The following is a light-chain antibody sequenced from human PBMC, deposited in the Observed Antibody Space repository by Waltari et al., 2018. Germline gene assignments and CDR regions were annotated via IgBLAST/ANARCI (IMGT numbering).Light chain of an antibody. CDR3: QQRRNWPLT. CDR2: DTS. Sequence: SCRASQSVTNYLAWYQQKPGQAPRLLIYDTSNRATGIPARFSGSGFGTDFTLTISSLEPEDFAVYYCQQRRNWPLTFGGGTKVEIK. V-gene: IGKV3-11*01. CDR1: QSVTNY. J-gene: IGKJ4*01.